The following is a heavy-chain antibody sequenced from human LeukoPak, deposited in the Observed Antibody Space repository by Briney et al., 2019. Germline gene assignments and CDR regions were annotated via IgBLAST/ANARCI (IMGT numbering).Heavy chain of an antibody. D-gene: IGHD3-9*01. V-gene: IGHV3-74*01. Sequence: GSLRLSCAASGFTFSSHWMHWVRQAPGKGLVWVSRINSDGSSTSYADSVKGRFTISRDNAKNTLYLQMNSLRAEDTAVYYCAILQDYDILTGPFDYWGQGTLVTVSS. CDR1: GFTFSSHW. CDR2: INSDGSST. J-gene: IGHJ4*02. CDR3: AILQDYDILTGPFDY.